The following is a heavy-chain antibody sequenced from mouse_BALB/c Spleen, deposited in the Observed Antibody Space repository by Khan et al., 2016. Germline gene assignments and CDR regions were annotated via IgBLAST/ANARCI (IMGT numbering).Heavy chain of an antibody. V-gene: IGHV5-6-5*01. CDR3: ATKVYYFDY. CDR2: ISSGGSS. Sequence: EVELVESGGGLVKPGGSLKFSCAASGFTFSSYAMSWVRQTPEKRLEWVASISSGGSSFYPDILKDRFTISRDNARNILYLQMSSLRSEDTAIYYCATKVYYFDYWGQGTTLTVSS. CDR1: GFTFSSYA. J-gene: IGHJ2*01.